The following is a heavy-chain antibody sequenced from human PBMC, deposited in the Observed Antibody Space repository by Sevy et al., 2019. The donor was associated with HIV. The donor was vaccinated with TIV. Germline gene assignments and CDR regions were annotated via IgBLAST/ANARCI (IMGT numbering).Heavy chain of an antibody. CDR3: AKDGRYCSSTSCYPIRYYYYGMDV. V-gene: IGHV3-30*18. CDR1: GFTFSSYG. D-gene: IGHD2-2*01. CDR2: ISYDGSNK. J-gene: IGHJ6*02. Sequence: GGSLISCAASGFTFSSYGMHWVHQAPGKGLEWVAVISYDGSNKYYADSVKGRFTISRDNSKNTLYLQMNSLRAEDTTVYYCAKDGRYCSSTSCYPIRYYYYGMDVWGQGTTVTVSS.